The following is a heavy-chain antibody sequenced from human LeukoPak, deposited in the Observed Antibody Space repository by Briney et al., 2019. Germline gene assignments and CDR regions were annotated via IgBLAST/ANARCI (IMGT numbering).Heavy chain of an antibody. CDR2: IYTSGST. J-gene: IGHJ5*02. V-gene: IGHV4-61*02. D-gene: IGHD3-16*01. CDR3: ARGPPGESRRPYNWFDP. CDR1: GGSISSGSYY. Sequence: PSETLSLTCTVSGGSISSGSYYWSWIRQPAGKGLEWIGRIYTSGSTNYNPSLKSRVTISVDTSKNQFSLKPSSVTAADTAVYYCARGPPGESRRPYNWFDPWGQGTLVTVSS.